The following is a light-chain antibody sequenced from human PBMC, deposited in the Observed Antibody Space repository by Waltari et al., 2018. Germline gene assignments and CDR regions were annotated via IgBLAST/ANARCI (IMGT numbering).Light chain of an antibody. CDR3: NSYTSSSTEA. CDR1: NSDIGGYDY. CDR2: DVN. V-gene: IGLV2-14*03. Sequence: QSALTQPASVSGSPGQSITISCTGTNSDIGGYDYVSWYQQHPGKAPKLMIYDVNNRPSGFSHRFSGSRSGNTASLTISGLQAEDEGDYYCNSYTSSSTEAFGGGTKLTVL. J-gene: IGLJ2*01.